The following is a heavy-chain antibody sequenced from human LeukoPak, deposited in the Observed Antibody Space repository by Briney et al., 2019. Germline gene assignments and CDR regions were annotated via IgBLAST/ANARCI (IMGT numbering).Heavy chain of an antibody. Sequence: PGGSLRLSCAASGFTVSSNYMSRVRQAPGKGLEWVSVIYSGGSTYYADSVKGRFTISRDNSKNTLYLQMNSLRAEDTAVYYCARDKRDYGDYGTFDYWGQGTLVTVSS. D-gene: IGHD4-17*01. CDR3: ARDKRDYGDYGTFDY. CDR2: IYSGGST. V-gene: IGHV3-53*01. CDR1: GFTVSSNY. J-gene: IGHJ4*02.